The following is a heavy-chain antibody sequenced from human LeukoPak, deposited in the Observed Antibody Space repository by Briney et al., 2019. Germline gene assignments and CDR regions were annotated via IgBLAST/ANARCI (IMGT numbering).Heavy chain of an antibody. V-gene: IGHV6-1*01. CDR1: GDSVSSNSAA. CDR2: TYYRSKWYN. CDR3: ARDTAMVTLEGLGMDV. Sequence: WQTLSLTCAISGDSVSSNSAAWNWIRQSPSRGLEWLGRTYYRSKWYNDYAVSVKSRITINPDTSKNQFSLQLNSVTPEDTAVYYCARDTAMVTLEGLGMDVWGQGTTVTVSS. D-gene: IGHD5-18*01. J-gene: IGHJ6*02.